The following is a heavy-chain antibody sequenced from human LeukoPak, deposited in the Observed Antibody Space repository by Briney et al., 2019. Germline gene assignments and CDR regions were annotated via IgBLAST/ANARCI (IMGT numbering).Heavy chain of an antibody. Sequence: GRSLRLSCAASGFTFSSYGMHWVRQAPGKGLEWVAVISYDGSNKYYADSVKGRFTISRDNSKNTLYLQMNSLRAEDTAVYYCAKDGQLRGQGTLVTVSS. V-gene: IGHV3-30*18. CDR1: GFTFSSYG. D-gene: IGHD5-24*01. CDR3: AKDGQL. J-gene: IGHJ4*02. CDR2: ISYDGSNK.